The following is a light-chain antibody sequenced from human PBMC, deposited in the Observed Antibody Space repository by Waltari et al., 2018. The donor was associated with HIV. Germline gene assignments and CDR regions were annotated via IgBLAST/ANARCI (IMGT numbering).Light chain of an antibody. V-gene: IGKV1-5*03. CDR3: QQYHTYSWT. CDR1: QSISPW. Sequence: DIQMTQSPFTLSASVGDRVTISCRASQSISPWLAWYQQKPGKAPKRLIYKASSLESGVPSRFSGSGSGAEFTRTISSLQPDDFATYYCQQYHTYSWTFGQGTKVEIK. J-gene: IGKJ1*01. CDR2: KAS.